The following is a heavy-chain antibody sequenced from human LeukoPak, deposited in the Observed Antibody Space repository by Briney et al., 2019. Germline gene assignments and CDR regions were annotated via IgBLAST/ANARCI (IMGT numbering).Heavy chain of an antibody. D-gene: IGHD4/OR15-4a*01. V-gene: IGHV3-53*01. CDR3: ARRAGAYSHPYDY. J-gene: IGHJ4*02. CDR2: IYSDNT. CDR1: GFTVSSNS. Sequence: QPGGSLRLSCTVSGFTVSSNSMSWVRQAPGKGLEWVSFIYSDNTHYSDSVKGRFPISRDNSKNTLYLQMNSLRAEDTAVYYCARRAGAYSHPYDYWGQGTLVTVSS.